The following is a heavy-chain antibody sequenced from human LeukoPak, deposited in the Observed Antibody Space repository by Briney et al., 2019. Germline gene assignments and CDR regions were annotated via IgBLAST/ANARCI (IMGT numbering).Heavy chain of an antibody. J-gene: IGHJ4*02. D-gene: IGHD6-13*01. CDR1: GYTFIGYY. Sequence: GASVQVSCKASGYTFIGYYMHWVRQAPAKGRAWMGWINPDSGGTKYAQKFQGRVTMTRDTSISTAYMVLSSLRSDDTAVYYCARDRLAAAGTGGWGQGTLVIVSS. V-gene: IGHV1-2*02. CDR2: INPDSGGT. CDR3: ARDRLAAAGTGG.